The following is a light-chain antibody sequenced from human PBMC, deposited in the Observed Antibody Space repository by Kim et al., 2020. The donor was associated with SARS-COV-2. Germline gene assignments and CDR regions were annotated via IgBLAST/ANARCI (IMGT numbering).Light chain of an antibody. CDR2: AAS. CDR1: QGISSY. J-gene: IGKJ1*01. V-gene: IGKV1-8*01. Sequence: AVRMTQSPSSFSASTGDRVTITCRASQGISSYLAWYQQKPGQAPKLLIYAASTLQSGVPTRFSGSGSGTDFTLTISCLQSEDFATYFCQQYYSYPRTFGQGTKLDIK. CDR3: QQYYSYPRT.